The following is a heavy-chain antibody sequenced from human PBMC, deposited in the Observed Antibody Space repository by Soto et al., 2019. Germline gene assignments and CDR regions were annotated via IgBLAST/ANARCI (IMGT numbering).Heavy chain of an antibody. CDR1: GFSLSNARMG. CDR3: ARTVSYGPFRPNSEYWYFDL. V-gene: IGHV2-26*01. D-gene: IGHD6-6*01. CDR2: IFSNDEK. Sequence: QVTLKESGPVLVKPTETLTLTCTVSGFSLSNARMGVSWIRQPPGKALEWLAHIFSNDEKSYSTSLKSRLTISKDTSKSQVVLTMTNMDPVDTATYYCARTVSYGPFRPNSEYWYFDLWGRGTLVTVSS. J-gene: IGHJ2*01.